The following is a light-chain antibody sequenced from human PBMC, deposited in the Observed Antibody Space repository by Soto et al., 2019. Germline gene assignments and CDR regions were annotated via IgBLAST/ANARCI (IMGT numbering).Light chain of an antibody. CDR1: QSISNW. Sequence: DIQMTQSPSTLSASVGDRVTITCRASQSISNWLAWYQQRPGKAPRLLIYKASSLESGVPSRFSGSGSGTEFTLTIRSLQPDDFSTYYCQQYKSYWYTFGQGTRLEIK. CDR3: QQYKSYWYT. CDR2: KAS. J-gene: IGKJ2*01. V-gene: IGKV1-5*03.